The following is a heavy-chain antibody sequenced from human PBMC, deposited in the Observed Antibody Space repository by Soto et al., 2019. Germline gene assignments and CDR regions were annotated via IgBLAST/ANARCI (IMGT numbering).Heavy chain of an antibody. D-gene: IGHD3-16*01. V-gene: IGHV4-4*07. CDR3: ARCGLDYGMDV. J-gene: IGHJ6*02. Sequence: TSETLSLTCTVSGGSISSYYWCWTRQPAGKGLEWIGRFYPTGKTNYSPSLQSRLTMSADTSRNQFSLNLTSVTAADTAVYYCARCGLDYGMDVWGQGTTVTVSS. CDR2: FYPTGKT. CDR1: GGSISSYY.